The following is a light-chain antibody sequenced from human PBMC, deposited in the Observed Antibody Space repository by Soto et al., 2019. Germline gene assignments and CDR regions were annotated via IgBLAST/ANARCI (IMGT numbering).Light chain of an antibody. CDR1: SSDVGTYNY. V-gene: IGLV2-14*01. J-gene: IGLJ1*01. CDR2: EVD. CDR3: CSYTSSSTDV. Sequence: QSVLAQPASASGSPGQSITISCTETSSDVGTYNYVSWYQQHTGKAPTLKIHEVDTRPSAESNRFSGSKSGNPASLTISGLQDEDEAVYYCCSYTSSSTDVFGTGTKVTVL.